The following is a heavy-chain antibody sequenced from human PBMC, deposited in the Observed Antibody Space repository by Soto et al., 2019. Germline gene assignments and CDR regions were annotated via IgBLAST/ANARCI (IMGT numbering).Heavy chain of an antibody. CDR3: ARTITTGTTPGKDV. J-gene: IGHJ6*02. CDR2: VNLGGNT. CDR1: GGSFSGYY. D-gene: IGHD3-22*01. V-gene: IGHV4-34*02. Sequence: QVQLQQWGAGLLKPSETLTLTCSVYGGSFSGYYWSWIRQSPVKGLEWIGLVNLGGNTNYSPPLKRWATLSIDVSQNQVPLGLTPLAAADSACYFCARTITTGTTPGKDVWGQGTTVTVSS.